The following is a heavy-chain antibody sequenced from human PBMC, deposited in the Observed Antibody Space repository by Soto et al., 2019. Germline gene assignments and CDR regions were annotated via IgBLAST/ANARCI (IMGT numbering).Heavy chain of an antibody. Sequence: QVQLQESGPGVVEPSQTLSLTCTVSGGSINNNGYFWSWIRQPPGSGLEWIGHIYNSGSTYSNPSPRXRXTXPXXTSKNQFSLKRSSVTAADTAVYYCASGPRGDKVDYWGQGTLVTVSS. V-gene: IGHV4-30-4*01. D-gene: IGHD3-16*01. CDR2: IYNSGST. J-gene: IGHJ4*02. CDR1: GGSINNNGYF. CDR3: ASGPRGDKVDY.